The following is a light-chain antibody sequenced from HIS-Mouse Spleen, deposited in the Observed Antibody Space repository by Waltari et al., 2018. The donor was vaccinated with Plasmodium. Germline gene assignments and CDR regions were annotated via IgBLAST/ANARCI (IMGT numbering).Light chain of an antibody. CDR1: QSVSSSY. Sequence: EIVLTQSPGTLSLSPGERATLSCRASQSVSSSYLAWYQQKPGQAPRLLILGGSSRPTGIPDRFSGRGSGTDFTLTISRLEPEDFAVYYCQQYGSSPITFGQGTRLEIK. V-gene: IGKV3-20*01. CDR2: GGS. J-gene: IGKJ5*01. CDR3: QQYGSSPIT.